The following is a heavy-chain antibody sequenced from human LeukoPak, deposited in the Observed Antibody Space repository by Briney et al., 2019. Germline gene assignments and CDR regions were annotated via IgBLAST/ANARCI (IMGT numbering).Heavy chain of an antibody. V-gene: IGHV4-59*01. J-gene: IGHJ5*02. CDR1: GGSINGYY. CDR2: IYYTGST. Sequence: PSETLSLTCTASGGSINGYYWNWIRQPPGKGLEWIGYIYYTGSTNYNPSLKSRVTISLDTSKNQFSLKLSSVTAADTAVYYCARDRWFDTWGQGTLATVSS. CDR3: ARDRWFDT.